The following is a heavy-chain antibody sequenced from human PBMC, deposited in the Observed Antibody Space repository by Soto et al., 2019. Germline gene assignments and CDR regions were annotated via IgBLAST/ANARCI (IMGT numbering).Heavy chain of an antibody. CDR2: VKSKNDGGTT. V-gene: IGHV3-15*07. CDR3: TTDSYITSIIVRFDY. Sequence: GGSLRLSCAASGFTFSNAWINWVRQAPGKGLEWVGRVKSKNDGGTTDFAASVKGRFAISRDDSKNMVYLEMNSLQTEDTAIYYCTTDSYITSIIVRFDYWGHGTLVTVSS. CDR1: GFTFSNAW. J-gene: IGHJ4*01. D-gene: IGHD3-22*01.